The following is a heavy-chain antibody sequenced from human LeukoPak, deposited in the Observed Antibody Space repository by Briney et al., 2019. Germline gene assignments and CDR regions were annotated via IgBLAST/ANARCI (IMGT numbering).Heavy chain of an antibody. D-gene: IGHD6-13*01. CDR1: GFTFSTSA. J-gene: IGHJ4*02. Sequence: GGSLRISCAASGFTFSTSAISWARQDPGMGLQCLSALSDSGGTTYSADSVRGRFTISRDNSKNTLYLQMNSLRAEDTAVYYCVLHSSRWFYFDYWGQGTLVTVSS. CDR3: VLHSSRWFYFDY. CDR2: LSDSGGTT. V-gene: IGHV3-23*01.